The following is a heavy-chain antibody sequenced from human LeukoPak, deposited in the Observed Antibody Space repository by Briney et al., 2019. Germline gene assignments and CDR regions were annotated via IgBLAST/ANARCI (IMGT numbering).Heavy chain of an antibody. CDR1: GFTFSSYG. V-gene: IGHV3-33*01. D-gene: IGHD5-18*01. Sequence: PGGSLRLSCAASGFTFSSYGMHWVRQAPGKGLEWVAVIWYDGSNKYYADSVKGRFTISRDNSKNTLYLQMNSLRAEDTAVYYCARGVWIQLWLEPRLPYDYWGQGTLVTVSS. J-gene: IGHJ4*02. CDR2: IWYDGSNK. CDR3: ARGVWIQLWLEPRLPYDY.